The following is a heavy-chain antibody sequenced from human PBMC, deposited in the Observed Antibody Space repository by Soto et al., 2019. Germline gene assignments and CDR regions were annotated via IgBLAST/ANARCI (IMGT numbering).Heavy chain of an antibody. V-gene: IGHV4-39*01. CDR1: GDSISSSFYY. J-gene: IGHJ4*01. CDR3: ASLNYGYGRKYFDS. CDR2: IYYSGTT. D-gene: IGHD5-12*01. Sequence: PSETLSLTCNVSGDSISSSFYYWGWIRQPPGKGLEWIGAIYYSGTTYYNPSLKTRVSLFLHTSENQFSLRLTSVTAADTAVYFCASLNYGYGRKYFDSWGHGTLVTVSS.